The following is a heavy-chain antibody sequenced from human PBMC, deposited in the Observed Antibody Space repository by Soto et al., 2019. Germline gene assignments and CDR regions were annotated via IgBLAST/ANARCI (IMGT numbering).Heavy chain of an antibody. V-gene: IGHV3-30-3*01. CDR3: AKETPTTVTTDY. CDR1: GFTFSSYA. J-gene: IGHJ4*02. Sequence: QVPLVESGGGVVQPGRSLRLSCAASGFTFSSYAMHWVRQAPGKGVEWVAAISYDGNNKYYADSVKGRFIISRDNSKNTVSLQMNSLSAENTAVYYCAKETPTTVTTDYWGQGTMVTVSS. D-gene: IGHD4-17*01. CDR2: ISYDGNNK.